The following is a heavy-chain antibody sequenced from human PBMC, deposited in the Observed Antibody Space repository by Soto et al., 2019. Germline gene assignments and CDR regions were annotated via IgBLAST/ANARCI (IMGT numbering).Heavy chain of an antibody. Sequence: GASVKVSCKASGYTFTGYYMHWVRQAPGQGLEWMGWINPNSGGTNYAQKFQGWVTMTRDTSISTAYMELSRLRSDDTAVYYCAREQSRDGYNYDYYYGMDVWGQGTTVTVSS. CDR2: INPNSGGT. CDR1: GYTFTGYY. V-gene: IGHV1-2*04. CDR3: AREQSRDGYNYDYYYGMDV. D-gene: IGHD5-12*01. J-gene: IGHJ6*02.